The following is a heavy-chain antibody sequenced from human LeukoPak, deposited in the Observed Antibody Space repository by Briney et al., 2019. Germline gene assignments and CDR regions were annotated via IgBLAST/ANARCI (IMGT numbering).Heavy chain of an antibody. Sequence: SETLSLTCAVYGGSFSGYYWSWIRQPPGKWLEWIGEINHSGSTNYNPSLKSRVTISVDTSKNQFSLKLSSVTAADTAVYYCARGTIAAAAGYNWFDPWGQGTLVTVSS. CDR3: ARGTIAAAAGYNWFDP. J-gene: IGHJ5*02. CDR2: INHSGST. V-gene: IGHV4-34*01. CDR1: GGSFSGYY. D-gene: IGHD6-13*01.